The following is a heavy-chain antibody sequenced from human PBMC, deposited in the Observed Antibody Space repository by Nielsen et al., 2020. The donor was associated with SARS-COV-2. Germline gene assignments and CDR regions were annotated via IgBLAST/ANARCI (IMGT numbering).Heavy chain of an antibody. CDR3: AKSPNRIAASIFDY. D-gene: IGHD6-6*01. J-gene: IGHJ4*02. CDR1: GFTFSSYA. V-gene: IGHV3-30-3*02. CDR2: ISYDGSNK. Sequence: GESLKISCSASGFTFSSYAMHWVRQAPGKGLEWVAVISYDGSNKYYADSVKGRFTISRDNSKNTLYLQMNSLRAEDTAVYYCAKSPNRIAASIFDYWGQGTLVTVSS.